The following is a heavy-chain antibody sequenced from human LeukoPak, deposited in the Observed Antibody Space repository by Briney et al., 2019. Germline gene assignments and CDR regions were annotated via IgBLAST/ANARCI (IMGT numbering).Heavy chain of an antibody. Sequence: GGTLRLSCAASGFTFSSYGMSWVRQAPGKGLEWVSAISGSGGSTYYADSVKGRFTISRDNAKNSLYLQMNSLRAEDTAVYYCASGVRGVIMGSFDYWGQGTLVTVSS. CDR1: GFTFSSYG. J-gene: IGHJ4*02. D-gene: IGHD3-10*01. CDR3: ASGVRGVIMGSFDY. V-gene: IGHV3-23*01. CDR2: ISGSGGST.